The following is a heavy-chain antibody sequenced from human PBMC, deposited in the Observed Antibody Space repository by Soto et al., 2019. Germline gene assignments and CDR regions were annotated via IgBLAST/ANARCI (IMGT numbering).Heavy chain of an antibody. CDR1: GFTFSSYS. CDR2: ISSSSSYI. D-gene: IGHD3-3*01. CDR3: ASGLRFLEWLFDY. Sequence: LSLTCAASGFTFSSYSMNWVRQAPGKGLEWVSSISSSSSYIYYADSVRGRFTISRDNAKNSLYLQMNSLRAEDTAVYYCASGLRFLEWLFDYWGQGTLVTVSS. V-gene: IGHV3-21*01. J-gene: IGHJ4*02.